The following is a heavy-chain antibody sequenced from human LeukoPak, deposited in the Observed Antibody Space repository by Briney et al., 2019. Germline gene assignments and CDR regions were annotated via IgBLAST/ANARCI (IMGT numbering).Heavy chain of an antibody. J-gene: IGHJ4*02. Sequence: ASVKVSCKASGYTFTSYAMHWVRQAPGQRLEWMGWSNAGNGDTKYSQEFQGRVTMTRDTSTSTVYMELSSLRSEDTAVYYCARDRGGYYYDSSGSRILPVIPSPPSYFDYWGQGTLVTVSS. CDR3: ARDRGGYYYDSSGSRILPVIPSPPSYFDY. CDR1: GYTFTSYA. V-gene: IGHV1-3*02. CDR2: SNAGNGDT. D-gene: IGHD3-22*01.